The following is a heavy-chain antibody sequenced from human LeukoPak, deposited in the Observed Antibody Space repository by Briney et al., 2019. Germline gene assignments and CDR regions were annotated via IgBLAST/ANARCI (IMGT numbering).Heavy chain of an antibody. D-gene: IGHD3-10*01. V-gene: IGHV4-4*07. Sequence: SETLSLTCTVSGGSISSYYWSWIRQPAGKGLEWIGRIYSSGSSNYNPSLKSRVTISVDTSKNQFSLKLSSVTAADTAVYYCARAVGFLVRGVLNYWGQGTLVTVSS. CDR3: ARAVGFLVRGVLNY. J-gene: IGHJ4*02. CDR2: IYSSGSS. CDR1: GGSISSYY.